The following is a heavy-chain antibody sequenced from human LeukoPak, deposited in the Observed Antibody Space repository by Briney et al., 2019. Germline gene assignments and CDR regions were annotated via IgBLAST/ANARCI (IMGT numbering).Heavy chain of an antibody. J-gene: IGHJ4*02. CDR3: AKDSAKKYDDY. CDR1: GFTFSSYG. D-gene: IGHD2/OR15-2a*01. V-gene: IGHV3-74*01. Sequence: PGGSLRLSCAASGFTFSSYGMHWVRQAPGKGLVWVSRINSDGSSTSYADSVKGRFTISRENSKNTLYLQMNSLRAEDTAVYYCAKDSAKKYDDYWGQGTLVTVSS. CDR2: INSDGSST.